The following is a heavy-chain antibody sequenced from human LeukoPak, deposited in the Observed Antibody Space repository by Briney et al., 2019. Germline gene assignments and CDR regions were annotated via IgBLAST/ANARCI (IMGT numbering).Heavy chain of an antibody. V-gene: IGHV3-9*03. Sequence: PGGSLRLSCAASGFTFDDYAKHWVRQAPGKGLEWVSGISWNSGSIGYADSVKGRFTISRDNAKNSLYQQMNSLRAEDMALYYCAKGGGSSWYEGSWFDPWGQGTLVTVSS. D-gene: IGHD6-13*01. CDR2: ISWNSGSI. CDR3: AKGGGSSWYEGSWFDP. J-gene: IGHJ5*02. CDR1: GFTFDDYA.